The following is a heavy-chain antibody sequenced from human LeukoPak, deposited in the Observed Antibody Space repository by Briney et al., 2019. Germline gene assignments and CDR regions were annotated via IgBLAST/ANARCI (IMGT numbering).Heavy chain of an antibody. Sequence: GGSLRLSCAASGFTVGSNYMSWLRQAPGKGLEGVSVIYSGGITYYADSVKGRFTISRDNSKNTVYLQMTSLRAEDTAVYYCARDGSDYGGNSNYYYGMDVWGQGTTVTVSS. CDR1: GFTVGSNY. CDR3: ARDGSDYGGNSNYYYGMDV. V-gene: IGHV3-53*01. D-gene: IGHD4-23*01. J-gene: IGHJ6*02. CDR2: IYSGGIT.